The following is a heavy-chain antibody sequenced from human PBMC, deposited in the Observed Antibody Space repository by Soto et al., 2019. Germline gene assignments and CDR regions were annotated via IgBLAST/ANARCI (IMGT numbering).Heavy chain of an antibody. J-gene: IGHJ6*02. CDR3: ARVNFGYCSSTSCYTGYYYYGMDV. CDR2: IYYSGST. D-gene: IGHD2-2*02. Sequence: PSETLSLTCTVSGGSISSCYWSWIRQPPGKGLEWIGYIYYSGSTNYNPSLKSRVTISVDTSKNQFSLKLSSVTAADTAVHYCARVNFGYCSSTSCYTGYYYYGMDVWGQGTTVTVSS. V-gene: IGHV4-59*01. CDR1: GGSISSCY.